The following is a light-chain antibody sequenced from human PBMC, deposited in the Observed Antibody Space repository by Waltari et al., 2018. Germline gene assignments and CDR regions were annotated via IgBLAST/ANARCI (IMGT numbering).Light chain of an antibody. CDR1: EDIRNF. V-gene: IGKV1-33*01. Sequence: DIQMTQSPSSLSASVGDRVTITCHASEDIRNFLNWYQLRPGQAPKLLIYDASNLRGGVPARFSASGSGTVCSFTITNLQPEDFATYYCQQFEKLPLTFGGGTKVENK. J-gene: IGKJ4*01. CDR2: DAS. CDR3: QQFEKLPLT.